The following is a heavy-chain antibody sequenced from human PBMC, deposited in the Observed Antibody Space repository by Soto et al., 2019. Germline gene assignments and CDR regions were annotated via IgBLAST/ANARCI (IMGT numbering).Heavy chain of an antibody. CDR3: ARPLWRDDYNWGYFDL. V-gene: IGHV3-30-3*01. J-gene: IGHJ2*01. Sequence: QVQLVESGGGVVQPGRSLRLSCAASGFTFSSYAMHWVRQAPGKWLEWVAVISYDGSNKYYADSVKGRFTISRDNSKNMLYRQMDSLRAEDTAVYYCARPLWRDDYNWGYFDLWGRGTLVTVS. CDR2: ISYDGSNK. CDR1: GFTFSSYA. D-gene: IGHD4-4*01.